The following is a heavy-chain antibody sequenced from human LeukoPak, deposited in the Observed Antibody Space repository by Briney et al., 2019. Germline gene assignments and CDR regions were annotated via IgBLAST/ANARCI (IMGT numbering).Heavy chain of an antibody. Sequence: HAGGSLRLSCSASGSAFSGYAMHWVRQAPGKGLQYVSAISPTGGSTYYADSVKGRFSISRDNSKNTLYLQMNSLRAEDTAVYYCARSKAAADPYYHYYGMDVWGQGTTVTVSS. CDR2: ISPTGGST. D-gene: IGHD6-13*01. CDR1: GSAFSGYA. V-gene: IGHV3-64*04. CDR3: ARSKAAADPYYHYYGMDV. J-gene: IGHJ6*02.